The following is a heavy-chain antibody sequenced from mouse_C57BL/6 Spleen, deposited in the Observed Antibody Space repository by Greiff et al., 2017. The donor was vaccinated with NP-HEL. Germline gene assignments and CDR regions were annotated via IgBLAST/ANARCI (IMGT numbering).Heavy chain of an antibody. Sequence: EVKVVESGGGLVKPGGSLKLSCAASGFTFSAYGMHWVRQAPEKGLEWVAYISSGSSTIYYADTVKGRFTFSRDNAKNTLFLQMTSLRSEDTAMYYCARGGNQDYWGQGTTLTVSS. J-gene: IGHJ2*01. CDR3: ARGGNQDY. D-gene: IGHD2-1*01. CDR2: ISSGSSTI. V-gene: IGHV5-17*01. CDR1: GFTFSAYG.